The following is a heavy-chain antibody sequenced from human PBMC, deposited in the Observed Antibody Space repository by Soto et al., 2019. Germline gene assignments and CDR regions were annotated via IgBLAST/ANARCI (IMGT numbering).Heavy chain of an antibody. J-gene: IGHJ6*03. V-gene: IGHV1-8*01. CDR3: ARGRGYSGPYYYYYMDV. CDR2: MNPNSGNT. CDR1: GYTFTSYD. Sequence: ASVKVSCKASGYTFTSYDINWVRQATGQGLEWMGWMNPNSGNTGYAQKFQGRVTMTRNTSISTAYMELSSLRSEDTAVYYCARGRGYSGPYYYYYMDVWGKGTTVTVSS. D-gene: IGHD2-15*01.